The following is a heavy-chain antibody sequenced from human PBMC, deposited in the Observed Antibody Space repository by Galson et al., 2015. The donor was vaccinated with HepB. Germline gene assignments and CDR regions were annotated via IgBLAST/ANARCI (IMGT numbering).Heavy chain of an antibody. D-gene: IGHD2-21*01. J-gene: IGHJ6*02. CDR1: GGSINTYY. Sequence: LSLTCDVSGGSINTYYWNWIRQPPGKGLEWIGYTYGSGNINYNPSLNSRVSISLDTTKKQFSLNLTSLTAADTAVYYCARGSPGGEYYFRGLDVWGQGTTVTVSS. CDR2: TYGSGNI. CDR3: ARGSPGGEYYFRGLDV. V-gene: IGHV4-59*12.